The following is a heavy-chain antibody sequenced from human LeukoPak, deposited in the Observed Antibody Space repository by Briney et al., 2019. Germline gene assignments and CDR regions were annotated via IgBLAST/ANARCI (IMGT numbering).Heavy chain of an antibody. V-gene: IGHV3-15*01. Sequence: GSLRLSCAAPGFPFSNAWMSWVRQAPGKGLEWVGPIKSKTDSGTTDYAARVKGRFTISRDDSKNTLYLQMNSLKTEDTAVYYCSSSSSPYYYYYGMDVWGQGTTVTVSS. CDR2: IKSKTDSGTT. CDR3: SSSSSPYYYYYGMDV. D-gene: IGHD6-6*01. J-gene: IGHJ6*02. CDR1: GFPFSNAW.